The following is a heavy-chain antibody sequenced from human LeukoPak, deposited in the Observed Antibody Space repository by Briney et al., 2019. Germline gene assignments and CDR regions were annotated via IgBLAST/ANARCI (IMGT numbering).Heavy chain of an antibody. CDR1: GFTFSSYW. D-gene: IGHD1-26*01. J-gene: IGHJ3*02. Sequence: GGSLRLSCAASGFTFSSYWMRWVRQAPGKGLVWVSRINSDGSGTIYADSVKGRFTISRDNAKNTLYLQMNSLRAEDTAVYYCARGGIYHGFDIWGQGTMVTVSS. CDR3: ARGGIYHGFDI. CDR2: INSDGSGT. V-gene: IGHV3-74*01.